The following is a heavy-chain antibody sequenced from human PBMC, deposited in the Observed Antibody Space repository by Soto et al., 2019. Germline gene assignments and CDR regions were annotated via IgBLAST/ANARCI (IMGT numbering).Heavy chain of an antibody. CDR3: ARDLSPHVHRYYYYYYGMDV. Sequence: PGGSLRLSCAASGFTFSSYGVHWVRQAPGKGLEWVAVIWYDGSNKYYADSVKGRFTISRDNSKNTLYLQMNSLRAEDTAVYYCARDLSPHVHRYYYYYYGMDVWGQGTTVTVSS. CDR2: IWYDGSNK. V-gene: IGHV3-33*01. D-gene: IGHD3-9*01. CDR1: GFTFSSYG. J-gene: IGHJ6*02.